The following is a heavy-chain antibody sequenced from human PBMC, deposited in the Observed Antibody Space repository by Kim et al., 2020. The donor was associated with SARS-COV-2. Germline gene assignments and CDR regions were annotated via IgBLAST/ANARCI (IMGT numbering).Heavy chain of an antibody. CDR3: AKAVRSDDDY. J-gene: IGHJ4*02. CDR1: GFTFSIYA. V-gene: IGHV3-23*01. Sequence: GGSLRLSCAASGFTFSIYAMSWVRQAPGKGLEWVAVVSGSGGNTYYADYVKGRFTISRDNSRNTVYLEMNSLRVEDTAVYYCAKAVRSDDDYWGQGTLVTVSS. D-gene: IGHD3-16*01. CDR2: VSGSGGNT.